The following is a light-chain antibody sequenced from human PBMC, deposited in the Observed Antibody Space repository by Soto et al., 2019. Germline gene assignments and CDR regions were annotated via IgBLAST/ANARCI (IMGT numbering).Light chain of an antibody. CDR1: QSISNW. CDR3: QQYNSYS. Sequence: DIHMTQSPSTLLASVGDRVSIACRASQSISNWLAWYQKKPGTAPKVLIYHASNLQSGVPSRFSGSGSGTEFTLTISSLQPDDFATYYCQQYNSYSFGQGTKVDIK. V-gene: IGKV1-5*01. CDR2: HAS. J-gene: IGKJ1*01.